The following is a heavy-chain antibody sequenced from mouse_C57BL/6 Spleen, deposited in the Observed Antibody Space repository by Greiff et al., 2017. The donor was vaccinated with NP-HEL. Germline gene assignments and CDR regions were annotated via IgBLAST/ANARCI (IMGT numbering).Heavy chain of an antibody. Sequence: QVQLQQSGPELVKPGASVKISCKASGYAFSSSWMNWVKQRPGKGLEWIGRIYPGDGDTNYNGKFKGKATLTADKSSSTAYMQLSSLTSEDSAVYCCARGAQSEGDYWGQGTTLTVSS. CDR1: GYAFSSSW. J-gene: IGHJ2*01. CDR3: ARGAQSEGDY. V-gene: IGHV1-82*01. CDR2: IYPGDGDT.